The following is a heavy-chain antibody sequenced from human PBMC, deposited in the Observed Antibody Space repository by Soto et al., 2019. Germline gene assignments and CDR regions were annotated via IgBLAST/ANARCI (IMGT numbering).Heavy chain of an antibody. CDR1: GFTFSSYG. CDR3: ARDLVTTVTPYGMDV. V-gene: IGHV3-33*01. J-gene: IGHJ6*02. D-gene: IGHD4-17*01. CDR2: IWYDGSNK. Sequence: QVQLVESGGCVVQPGRSLRLSCAASGFTFSSYGMHWVRPAPGKGLEWVAVIWYDGSNKYYADSVKGRFTISRDNSKNTLYLQMNSLRAEDTAVYYCARDLVTTVTPYGMDVWGQGTTVTVSS.